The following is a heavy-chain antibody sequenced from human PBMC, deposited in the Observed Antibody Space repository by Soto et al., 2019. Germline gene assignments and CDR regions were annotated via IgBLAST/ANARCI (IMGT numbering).Heavy chain of an antibody. V-gene: IGHV6-1*01. CDR3: ARLGSGSDY. J-gene: IGHJ4*02. Sequence: QVQLQQSGPGLVKPSQTLSLTCAVSGDSVSSNSAAWNWIRQSPSSGLEWLGRTFYMSKWFNEYAISVKSRITINVDTSKNQFSLRLNSVTPEDTAMYYCARLGSGSDYWGQGTLVTVSS. CDR2: TFYMSKWFN. CDR1: GDSVSSNSAA. D-gene: IGHD3-10*01.